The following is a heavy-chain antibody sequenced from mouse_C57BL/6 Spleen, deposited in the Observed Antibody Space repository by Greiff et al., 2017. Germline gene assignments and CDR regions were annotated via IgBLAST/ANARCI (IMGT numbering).Heavy chain of an antibody. CDR2: IDPSDSYT. V-gene: IGHV1-69*01. Sequence: PGQGLEWIGEIDPSDSYTNYNQKFKGKSTLTVDKSSSTAYMQLSSLTSEDSAVYYCARASTDHWYFDVWGTGTTVTVSS. CDR3: ARASTDHWYFDV. J-gene: IGHJ1*03. D-gene: IGHD1-1*01.